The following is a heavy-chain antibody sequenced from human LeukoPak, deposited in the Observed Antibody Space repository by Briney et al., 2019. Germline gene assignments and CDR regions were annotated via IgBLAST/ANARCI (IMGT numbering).Heavy chain of an antibody. CDR2: ISTSGENA. J-gene: IGHJ4*02. CDR3: AKDRGSGYHYFDY. Sequence: GGSLRLSCAASGFTFSNYGMNWVRQAPGRGLEWVSVISTSGENAYYADSVKGRFTISRDNSKNTLYLQMSSLRAEDTAVYYCAKDRGSGYHYFDYWGQGTLVTVSS. V-gene: IGHV3-23*01. CDR1: GFTFSNYG. D-gene: IGHD3-22*01.